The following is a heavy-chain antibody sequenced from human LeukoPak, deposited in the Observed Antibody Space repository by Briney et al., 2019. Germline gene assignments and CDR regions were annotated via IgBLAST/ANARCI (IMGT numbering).Heavy chain of an antibody. CDR3: AMSSPRGYYYYYDLDV. D-gene: IGHD6-13*01. V-gene: IGHV4-34*01. CDR2: INHSEST. J-gene: IGHJ6*03. Sequence: SETLTLTCDVYGGSFSGYYWSWIRQPPGKGLEWIGGINHSESTNYNPSLKRRVIISVDTSKNNSSLKQLPMITSYAAGYDYAMSSPRGYYYYYDLDVWGKGTTVTVSS. CDR1: GGSFSGYY.